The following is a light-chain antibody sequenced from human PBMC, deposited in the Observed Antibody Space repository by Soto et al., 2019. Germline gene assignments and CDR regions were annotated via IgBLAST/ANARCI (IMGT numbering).Light chain of an antibody. CDR1: QSLLNSNGYNY. J-gene: IGKJ1*01. Sequence: DLVLTQSPLSLPVTPGEPASISCRSSQSLLNSNGYNYLDWYLQKPGQSPQPLIYLGSIRASGVPDRFSGSGSGTDFTLKISSVEADDVGVYYCMQAAQTPGTFGQGTKVEIK. CDR3: MQAAQTPGT. CDR2: LGS. V-gene: IGKV2-28*01.